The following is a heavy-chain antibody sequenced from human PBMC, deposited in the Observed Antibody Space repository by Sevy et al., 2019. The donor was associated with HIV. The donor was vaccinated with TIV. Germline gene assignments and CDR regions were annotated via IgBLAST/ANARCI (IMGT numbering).Heavy chain of an antibody. J-gene: IGHJ6*02. CDR2: ISYDGSNK. D-gene: IGHD1-26*01. CDR1: GFTFSTYG. CDR3: ATEIAYSGSYRHYYGMDV. V-gene: IGHV3-30*19. Sequence: GGSLRLSCEASGFTFSTYGMHWVRQAPGKGLEWVAVISYDGSNKYYADSVKGRFTISRDNSKNTLNLQMNSLRAEDTAVYYCATEIAYSGSYRHYYGMDVWGQGTTVTVSS.